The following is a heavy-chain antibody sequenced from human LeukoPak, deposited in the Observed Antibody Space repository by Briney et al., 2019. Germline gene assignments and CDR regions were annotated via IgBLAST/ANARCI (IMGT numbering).Heavy chain of an antibody. J-gene: IGHJ5*02. CDR2: ISAYNGNT. D-gene: IGHD2-2*01. CDR3: ARDRRSSTSCSPSNWFDP. Sequence: ASVKVSCKAPGYTFTSYGISWVRQAPGQGLEWMGWISAYNGNTNYAQKLQGRVTMTTDTSTSTAYMELRSLRSDDTAVYYCARDRRSSTSCSPSNWFDPWGQGTLVTVSS. CDR1: GYTFTSYG. V-gene: IGHV1-18*01.